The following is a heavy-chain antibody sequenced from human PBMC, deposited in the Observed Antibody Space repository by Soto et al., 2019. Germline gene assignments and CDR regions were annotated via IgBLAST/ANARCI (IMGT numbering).Heavy chain of an antibody. Sequence: PSQTLSLTCVISGDSVSSNSAVWNWIRQSPSRGLEWLGRTYYRSQWHYEYAVFVQSRISIDPDTSKNQFSLQLNSVSPEDTAVYYCVRLVDNSWLDHWGQGTLVTVSS. D-gene: IGHD4-4*01. V-gene: IGHV6-1*01. CDR2: TYYRSQWHY. CDR3: VRLVDNSWLDH. CDR1: GDSVSSNSAV. J-gene: IGHJ4*02.